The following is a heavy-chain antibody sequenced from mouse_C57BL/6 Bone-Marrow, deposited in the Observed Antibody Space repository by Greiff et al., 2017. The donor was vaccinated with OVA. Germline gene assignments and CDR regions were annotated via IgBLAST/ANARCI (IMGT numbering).Heavy chain of an antibody. J-gene: IGHJ3*01. CDR3: AREN. CDR1: GFTFSSYA. CDR2: ISDGGSYT. Sequence: DVHLVESGGGLVKPGGSLKLSCAASGFTFSSYAMSWVRQTPEKRLEWVATISDGGSYTYYPDNVKGRFTISRDNAKNNLYLQMSHLKSEDTAMYYCARENWGQGTLVTVSA. V-gene: IGHV5-4*01.